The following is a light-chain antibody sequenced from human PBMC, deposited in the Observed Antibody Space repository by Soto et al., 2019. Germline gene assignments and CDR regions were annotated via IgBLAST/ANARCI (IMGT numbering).Light chain of an antibody. V-gene: IGLV2-14*01. J-gene: IGLJ1*01. Sequence: QSALTQPASVSGSPGQSITISCTGTSSDVGGHNYVSRYQHHPGKAPKLMIYEVSNRASGVSDRFSGSKSGNTASLIISGLQAEDEADYYCSSYTSSSTLVFGTGTKVTVL. CDR1: SSDVGGHNY. CDR3: SSYTSSSTLV. CDR2: EVS.